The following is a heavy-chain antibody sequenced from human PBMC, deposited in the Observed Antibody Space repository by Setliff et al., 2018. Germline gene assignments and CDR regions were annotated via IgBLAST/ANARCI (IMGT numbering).Heavy chain of an antibody. D-gene: IGHD3-22*01. Sequence: SVKVSCKASGGTFSSYAISWVRQAPGQGLEWMGGIIPIFGTANYAQKFQGRVTITTDESTSTAYMELSSLRSEDTAVYYCASSHYDSSGPILDYWGQGTLVTVSS. CDR1: GGTFSSYA. J-gene: IGHJ4*02. CDR3: ASSHYDSSGPILDY. V-gene: IGHV1-69*05. CDR2: IIPIFGTA.